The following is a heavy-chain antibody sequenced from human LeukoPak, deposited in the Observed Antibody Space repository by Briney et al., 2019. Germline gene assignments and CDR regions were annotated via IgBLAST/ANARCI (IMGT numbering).Heavy chain of an antibody. D-gene: IGHD6-13*01. Sequence: ASVKVSCKASGYTFTGYYMHWVRQAPGQGLEWMGWINPNSGGTNYAQKFQGRVTMTRDTSISTAYMELSSLRSDDTAVYYCARARIAAAGCFDCWGQGTLVTVSS. CDR2: INPNSGGT. V-gene: IGHV1-2*02. J-gene: IGHJ4*02. CDR3: ARARIAAAGCFDC. CDR1: GYTFTGYY.